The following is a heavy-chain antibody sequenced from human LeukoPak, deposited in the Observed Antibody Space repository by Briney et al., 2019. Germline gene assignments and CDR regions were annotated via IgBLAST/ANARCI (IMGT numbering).Heavy chain of an antibody. V-gene: IGHV4-34*01. CDR3: ARAPQGDYEQWYFDL. CDR1: GGSFSGYY. Sequence: SETLSLTCAVYGGSFSGYYWSWIRQPPGKGLEWIGEINHSGSTNYNPSLKSRVTISVDTSKNQFSLKLSSVTAADTAVYYCARAPQGDYEQWYFDLRGRGTLVTVSS. CDR2: INHSGST. J-gene: IGHJ2*01. D-gene: IGHD4-17*01.